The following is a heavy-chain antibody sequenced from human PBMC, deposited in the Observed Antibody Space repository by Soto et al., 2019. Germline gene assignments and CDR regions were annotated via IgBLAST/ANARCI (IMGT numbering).Heavy chain of an antibody. CDR1: GGSINFYY. D-gene: IGHD3-16*01. CDR3: ARGWGKYFDF. J-gene: IGHJ2*01. Sequence: QVQLQESGPGLVKPSETLSLTCTVSGGSINFYYWNWIRQPPGKGLEWIGHSYYSGTTNYNPSLEIRVMISIETSKNQFSLNLQSVTPADTAVYYCARGWGKYFDFWGRGTLVTVSS. V-gene: IGHV4-59*01. CDR2: SYYSGTT.